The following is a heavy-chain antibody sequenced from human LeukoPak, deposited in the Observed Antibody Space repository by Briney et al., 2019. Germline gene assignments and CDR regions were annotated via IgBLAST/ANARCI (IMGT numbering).Heavy chain of an antibody. CDR3: ARDEAWGYCSESSCYAGLGNNWLDP. V-gene: IGHV1-18*01. Sequence: ASVKVSCKASGYTFTNYGISWVRQAPGQGLEWMGWISGYNGNTNYTQKFQGRVTMTTDTSTSTAYMELRSLRSDDTAVYHCARDEAWGYCSESSCYAGLGNNWLDPWGQGTLVTVSS. CDR1: GYTFTNYG. D-gene: IGHD2-15*01. J-gene: IGHJ5*02. CDR2: ISGYNGNT.